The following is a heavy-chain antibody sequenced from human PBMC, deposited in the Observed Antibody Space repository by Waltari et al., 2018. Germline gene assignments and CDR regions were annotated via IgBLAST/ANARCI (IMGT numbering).Heavy chain of an antibody. Sequence: QVQLVQSGAEVKKPGSSVKVSCKASGGTFSSYAISWVRQAPGQGIEWMGGIIPIFVTANYAQKFQGRVTITTDESTSTAYMELSSLRSEDTAVYYCAIVPGCSGGSCYSGGRAFDIWGQGTMVTVSS. V-gene: IGHV1-69*05. D-gene: IGHD2-15*01. J-gene: IGHJ3*02. CDR3: AIVPGCSGGSCYSGGRAFDI. CDR1: GGTFSSYA. CDR2: IIPIFVTA.